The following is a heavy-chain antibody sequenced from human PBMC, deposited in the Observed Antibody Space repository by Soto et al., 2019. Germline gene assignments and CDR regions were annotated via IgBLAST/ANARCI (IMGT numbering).Heavy chain of an antibody. CDR2: INHSGST. V-gene: IGHV4-34*01. J-gene: IGHJ5*02. Sequence: PSETLSHTCAVYDGYFSGYYWSWIRPPPGKGLEWIGEINHSGSTNYNPSLKSRVTISVDTSKNQFSLKLSSVTAADTAVYYCARGPRWLRYFDWSYKNWFDPWGQGTLVTVSS. CDR1: DGYFSGYY. D-gene: IGHD3-9*01. CDR3: ARGPRWLRYFDWSYKNWFDP.